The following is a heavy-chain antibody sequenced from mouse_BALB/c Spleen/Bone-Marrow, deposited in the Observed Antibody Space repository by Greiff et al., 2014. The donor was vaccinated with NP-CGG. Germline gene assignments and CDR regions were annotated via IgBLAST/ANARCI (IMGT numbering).Heavy chain of an antibody. Sequence: EVNVVESGGGLVQPGGSLKLSCAASGFTFSSYGMSWVRQTPDKGLELVATINSNGGSTNYPDSVKGRFTISRDNAKNTLYLQMSSLKPEDTAMYYCARDYYGSSDYWGQGTTLTVSS. CDR3: ARDYYGSSDY. D-gene: IGHD1-1*01. J-gene: IGHJ2*01. V-gene: IGHV5-6-3*01. CDR1: GFTFSSYG. CDR2: INSNGGST.